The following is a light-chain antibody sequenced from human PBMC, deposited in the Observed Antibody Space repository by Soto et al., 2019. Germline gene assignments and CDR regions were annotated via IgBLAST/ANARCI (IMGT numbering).Light chain of an antibody. Sequence: TQSPDTLSVSPGERATLSCRASQSISRTLAWYQQKSGQPPRLLIYDASTRATGFPARFSGSGSGTEFPLTISSLQSEAFAVYYFQQYNNWALPFGGGTKVDIK. CDR3: QQYNNWALP. V-gene: IGKV3D-15*01. J-gene: IGKJ4*01. CDR2: DAS. CDR1: QSISRT.